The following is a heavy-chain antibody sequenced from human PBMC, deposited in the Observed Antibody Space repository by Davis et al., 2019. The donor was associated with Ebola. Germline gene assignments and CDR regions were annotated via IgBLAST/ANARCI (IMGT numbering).Heavy chain of an antibody. CDR2: ISWNGDNI. D-gene: IGHD1-1*01. J-gene: IGHJ3*02. V-gene: IGHV3-9*01. CDR3: AKDKNFNWYEDPFDI. Sequence: SRKISCAASGFTFDDYAMHWVRQPPGKGLEWVSGISWNGDNIDYADSVKGRFSISRDNAKNSLYLQMNSLRAEDTALYFCAKDKNFNWYEDPFDIWGQGTVVTVSS. CDR1: GFTFDDYA.